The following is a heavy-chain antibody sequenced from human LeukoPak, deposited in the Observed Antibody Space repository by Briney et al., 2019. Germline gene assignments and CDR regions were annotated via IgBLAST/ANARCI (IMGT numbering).Heavy chain of an antibody. CDR1: RGSISSYY. J-gene: IGHJ4*02. CDR2: IYYSGST. D-gene: IGHD3-9*01. V-gene: IGHV4-59*01. Sequence: SSETLSLTCTVSRGSISSYYWSWIRQPPGKGLEWIGYIYYSGSTNYNPSLKSRVTISVDTSKNQFSLKLSSVTAADTAVYYCARTAYDILTGVYYFDYWGQGTLVTVSS. CDR3: ARTAYDILTGVYYFDY.